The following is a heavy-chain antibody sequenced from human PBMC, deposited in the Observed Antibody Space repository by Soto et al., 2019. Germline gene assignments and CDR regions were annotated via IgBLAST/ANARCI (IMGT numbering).Heavy chain of an antibody. CDR1: GFTFGDYA. Sequence: PGGSLRLSCTASGFTFGDYAMSWFRQAPGKGLEWVGFIRSKAYGGTTEYAASVKGRFTISRDDSKSIAYLQMNSLKTEDTAVYYCTRGPYSSGWRMKPELRPSWAYYGMDVWGQGTTVTVSS. CDR3: TRGPYSSGWRMKPELRPSWAYYGMDV. D-gene: IGHD6-19*01. V-gene: IGHV3-49*03. CDR2: IRSKAYGGTT. J-gene: IGHJ6*02.